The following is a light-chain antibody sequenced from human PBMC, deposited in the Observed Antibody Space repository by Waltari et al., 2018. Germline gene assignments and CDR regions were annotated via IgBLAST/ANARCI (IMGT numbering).Light chain of an antibody. CDR2: GAS. CDR1: QSITTS. V-gene: IGKV1-5*03. CDR3: QQYKSYKT. J-gene: IGKJ1*01. Sequence: DIQMTQSPSTLSASVGDTVIISCRASQSITTSLAWYQQKPGKAPDVLIYGASNLESGVPSRFSGSGSGTEFTLTNSSLQPDDFATYYCQQYKSYKTFGQGTRVEIK.